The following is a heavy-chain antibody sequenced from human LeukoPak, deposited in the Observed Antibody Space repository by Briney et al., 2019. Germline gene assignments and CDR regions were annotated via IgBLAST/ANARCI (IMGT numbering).Heavy chain of an antibody. CDR3: ANYGSGLAGWFDP. Sequence: GGSLRLSCVASGFSFSNYWMTWVRQAPGKGLEWVANIKQDGSEKYYVDSVKGRFTISRDNAKNSLYLQMNSLRAEDTAVYYCANYGSGLAGWFDPWGQGTLVTVSS. V-gene: IGHV3-7*01. J-gene: IGHJ5*02. CDR2: IKQDGSEK. CDR1: GFSFSNYW. D-gene: IGHD3-10*01.